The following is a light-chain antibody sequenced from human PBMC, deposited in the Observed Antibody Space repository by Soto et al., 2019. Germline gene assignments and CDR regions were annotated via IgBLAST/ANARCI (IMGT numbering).Light chain of an antibody. J-gene: IGLJ2*01. V-gene: IGLV1-40*01. CDR2: INN. Sequence: QSVLTQPPSGSGAPGQRVPISCNGSSSNIGADYDVHWYQQLPGTAPKLLIYINNNRPSGAPDRFSGSKSGTSASLAITGLQAEDGADYYCQSFDSSLSGVIFGGGTKVTVL. CDR3: QSFDSSLSGVI. CDR1: SSNIGADYD.